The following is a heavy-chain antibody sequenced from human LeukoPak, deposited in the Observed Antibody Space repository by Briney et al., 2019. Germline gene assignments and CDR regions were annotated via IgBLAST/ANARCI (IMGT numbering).Heavy chain of an antibody. CDR3: ARLKGYSSGWYPSYYFDY. D-gene: IGHD6-19*01. Sequence: SETLSLTCTVSGGSISSSYWSWIRQPPGKGLEWIGYNYYTGSTNYNPSLKSRVTISVDTSKNQFSLKLSSVTAADTAVYYCARLKGYSSGWYPSYYFDYWGQGTLVTVSS. CDR2: NYYTGST. V-gene: IGHV4-59*08. J-gene: IGHJ4*02. CDR1: GGSISSSY.